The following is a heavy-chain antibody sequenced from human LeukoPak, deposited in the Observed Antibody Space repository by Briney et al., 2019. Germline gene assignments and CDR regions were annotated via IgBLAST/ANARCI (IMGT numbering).Heavy chain of an antibody. CDR3: ARGGAFITGTTLGNDP. CDR1: GYTFTSYG. Sequence: ASVTVSFKASGYTFTSYGISWVRQAPGQGLEWMGWISAYNGNTNYAQKLQGRVTMTTDTSTSTAYMELRSLRSDDTAVYYCARGGAFITGTTLGNDPWGQGTLVTVSS. V-gene: IGHV1-18*01. J-gene: IGHJ5*02. D-gene: IGHD1-7*01. CDR2: ISAYNGNT.